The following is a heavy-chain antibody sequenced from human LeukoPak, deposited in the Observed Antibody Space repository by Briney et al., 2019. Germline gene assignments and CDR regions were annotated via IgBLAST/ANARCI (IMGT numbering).Heavy chain of an antibody. CDR3: ASVTYYNSSGYYLGDY. V-gene: IGHV1-2*06. CDR1: GYTLTAYY. J-gene: IGHJ4*02. Sequence: ASVKVSCKASGYTLTAYYIHWVRQAPGQGLEWMGRINPNSGGTNYAQKFQGRVTMTRDTSISTAYMELSRLKSDDTAAYYCASVTYYNSSGYYLGDYWGQGTLVTVSS. D-gene: IGHD3-22*01. CDR2: INPNSGGT.